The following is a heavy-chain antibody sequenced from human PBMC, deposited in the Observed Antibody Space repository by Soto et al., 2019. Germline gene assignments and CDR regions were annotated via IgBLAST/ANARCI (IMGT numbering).Heavy chain of an antibody. Sequence: GGSLRLSCAASGLTFSSYVMTWVRQAPGKGLEWVSAITGSGVSTYYADSVKGRFTISRDNSRNTLYLQMNSLRAEDTAVFYCAKESTSGTTLDYWGQGTLVTGSS. V-gene: IGHV3-23*01. CDR3: AKESTSGTTLDY. J-gene: IGHJ4*02. CDR1: GLTFSSYV. CDR2: ITGSGVST. D-gene: IGHD2-2*01.